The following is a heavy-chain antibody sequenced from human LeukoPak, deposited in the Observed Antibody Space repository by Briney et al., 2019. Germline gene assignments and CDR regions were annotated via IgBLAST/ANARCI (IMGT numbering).Heavy chain of an antibody. CDR2: ISYDGSNK. D-gene: IGHD2-2*01. J-gene: IGHJ6*02. V-gene: IGHV3-30*04. CDR3: VRDYQFIQEV. CDR1: GFTFSSYA. Sequence: GGSLRLSCAASGFTFSSYAMHWVRQAPGKGLEWVAVISYDGSNKYYADSVKGRFTISRDNSKNALYLQMDILRVEDTALYFCVRDYQFIQEVWGQGTTVTVSS.